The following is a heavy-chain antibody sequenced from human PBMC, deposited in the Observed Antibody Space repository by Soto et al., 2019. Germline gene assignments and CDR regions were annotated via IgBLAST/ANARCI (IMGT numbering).Heavy chain of an antibody. CDR2: ISWNSGSI. V-gene: IGHV3-9*01. CDR1: GFTFDDYA. CDR3: AKSRDRIQLWLTPDALDI. J-gene: IGHJ3*02. D-gene: IGHD5-18*01. Sequence: EVQLVESGGGLVQPGRSLRLSCAASGFTFDDYAMHWVRQAQGKGLEWVSGISWNSGSIGYADSVKGRFTISRDNAKNSLYLQMNSLRAEDTALYYCAKSRDRIQLWLTPDALDIWGQGTMVTVSS.